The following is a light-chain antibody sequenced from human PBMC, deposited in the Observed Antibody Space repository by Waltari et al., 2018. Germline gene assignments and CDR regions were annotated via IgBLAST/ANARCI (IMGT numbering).Light chain of an antibody. CDR1: QRIDNY. CDR3: QQSDSVPRT. V-gene: IGKV1-39*01. J-gene: IGKJ1*01. Sequence: DRVTSTYRESQRIDNYVNWYQQRPGKAPKLLIFAASRLQSGVPARFSGSGSGTEFTLSISTLQPEDFATYFCQQSDSVPRTFGQGTRVEI. CDR2: AAS.